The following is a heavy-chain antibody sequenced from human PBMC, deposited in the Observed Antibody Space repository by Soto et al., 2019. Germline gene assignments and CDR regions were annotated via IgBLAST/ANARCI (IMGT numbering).Heavy chain of an antibody. J-gene: IGHJ4*02. CDR3: ARGMAYSGSYGDS. D-gene: IGHD1-26*01. V-gene: IGHV4-61*08. CDR1: GDSVGSFGSY. Sequence: QVQLQESGPGLVKPSETLSLTCTVSGDSVGSFGSYWSWIRQPPGKGLEWIGYISYSGSTAYKPSLMSRVAIIVDTSKNQVTLKLNSVTAADSAFYYCARGMAYSGSYGDSWGQGTLVTVSS. CDR2: ISYSGST.